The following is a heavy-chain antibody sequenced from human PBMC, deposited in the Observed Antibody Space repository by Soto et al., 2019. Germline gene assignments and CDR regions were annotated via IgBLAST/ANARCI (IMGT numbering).Heavy chain of an antibody. J-gene: IGHJ3*01. CDR1: GGTFSSLG. Sequence: QVQLVQSGAEVKKPGSSLKVSCRASGGTFSSLGISWVRQGPRQGLEWLGGFIPMFGTANYPLKFQGRVTLSANDSTSTAYMELSSLTSEDTAMYFCARDRSGPGNWNYDTFDLWGQGKMVTVSS. V-gene: IGHV1-69*01. CDR2: FIPMFGTA. CDR3: ARDRSGPGNWNYDTFDL. D-gene: IGHD1-7*01.